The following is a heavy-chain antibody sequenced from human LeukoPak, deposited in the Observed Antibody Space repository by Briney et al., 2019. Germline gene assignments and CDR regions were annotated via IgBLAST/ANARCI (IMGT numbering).Heavy chain of an antibody. D-gene: IGHD3-10*01. Sequence: ASVKVSCKASGYTFTCYYMHWVRQAPGQGLEWMGWINPNSGGANYAQKFQGRVTMTRDTSISTAYMELSRLRSDDTAVYYCARDLYGSGSYYKDWGQGTLVTVSS. CDR1: GYTFTCYY. V-gene: IGHV1-2*02. CDR2: INPNSGGA. CDR3: ARDLYGSGSYYKD. J-gene: IGHJ4*02.